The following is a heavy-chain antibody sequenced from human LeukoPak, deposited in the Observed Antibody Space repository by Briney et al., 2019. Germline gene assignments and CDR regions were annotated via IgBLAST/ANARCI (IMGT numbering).Heavy chain of an antibody. V-gene: IGHV3-23*01. D-gene: IGHD5-18*01. CDR3: ALDRGYSSGTRA. CDR1: GFPFSNNA. Sequence: GGSLRLSCAASGFPFSNNAMTWVRQAPGKGLEWVSALSGSGISTYYADSVKGRFTISRDNSNNTLFLQMNSLRAEDTAVYYCALDRGYSSGTRAWGQGALVIVSS. J-gene: IGHJ5*02. CDR2: LSGSGIST.